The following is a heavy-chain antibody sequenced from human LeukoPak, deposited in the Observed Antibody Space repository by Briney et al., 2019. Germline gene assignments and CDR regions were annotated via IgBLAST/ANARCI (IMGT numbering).Heavy chain of an antibody. D-gene: IGHD1-26*01. Sequence: SETLSLTCTVSSGSISNYYWNWIRQPPGKGLEWIGYIYYSGTTNYNPSLEGRVTISVDTSKNQFSLRLSSVTAADTAVYYCARARRSWQLDFDYWGQGTLVTVSS. V-gene: IGHV4-59*01. CDR2: IYYSGTT. J-gene: IGHJ4*02. CDR3: ARARRSWQLDFDY. CDR1: SGSISNYY.